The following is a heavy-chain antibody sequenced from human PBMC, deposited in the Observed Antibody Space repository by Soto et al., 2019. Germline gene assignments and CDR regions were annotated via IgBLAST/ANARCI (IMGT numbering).Heavy chain of an antibody. D-gene: IGHD3-9*01. CDR2: IKEDGSEK. Sequence: GGSLRLSCAASGFTFNRYWMSWVRQAPGKGLEWVANIKEDGSEKYYVDSVEGRFTISRDNAKNSLYLQMNSLRDEDSAVYYCARSFHYNMLTAYYSYYGMDVWGQGTTVTVSS. V-gene: IGHV3-7*04. CDR1: GFTFNRYW. J-gene: IGHJ6*02. CDR3: ARSFHYNMLTAYYSYYGMDV.